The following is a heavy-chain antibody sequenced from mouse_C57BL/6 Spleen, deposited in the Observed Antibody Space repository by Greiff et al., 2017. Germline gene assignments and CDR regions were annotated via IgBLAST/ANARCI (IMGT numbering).Heavy chain of an antibody. CDR3: ARGHYGSSYAEYFDV. J-gene: IGHJ1*03. Sequence: VQGVASGPELVKPGASVKISCKASGYALSSSWMNWVKQRPGKGLEWIGRIYPGDGDTNYNGKFKGKATLTADKSSSTAYMQLSSLTSEDSAVYFCARGHYGSSYAEYFDVWGTGTTVTVSS. CDR1: GYALSSSW. V-gene: IGHV1-82*01. D-gene: IGHD1-1*01. CDR2: IYPGDGDT.